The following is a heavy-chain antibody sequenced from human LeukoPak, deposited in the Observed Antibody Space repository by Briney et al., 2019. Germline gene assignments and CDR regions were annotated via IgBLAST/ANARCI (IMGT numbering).Heavy chain of an antibody. Sequence: SETLSLTCTVSGGSISSSSYYWGWIRQRPGKGLEWIGSIYYSGSTYYNPSLKSRVTISVDTSKNQFSLKLSSVTAADTAVYYCASKSIAVASYFDYWGQGTLVTVSS. V-gene: IGHV4-39*01. CDR1: GGSISSSSYY. CDR3: ASKSIAVASYFDY. CDR2: IYYSGST. J-gene: IGHJ4*02. D-gene: IGHD6-19*01.